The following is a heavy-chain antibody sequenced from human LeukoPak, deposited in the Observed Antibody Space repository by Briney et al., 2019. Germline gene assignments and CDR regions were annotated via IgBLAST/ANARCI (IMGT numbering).Heavy chain of an antibody. Sequence: RSLRLSCAASGFTFSSYSMHWVSQDPGNGLEWVSSISSSSYCIYYADSVTGRFTISRDNAKNSLYLQMNSLRAEDTAVYYCARRQDTTNPGYWGQGTLVTVSS. J-gene: IGHJ4*02. D-gene: IGHD5-18*01. CDR3: ARRQDTTNPGY. CDR2: ISSSSYCI. V-gene: IGHV3-21*01. CDR1: GFTFSSYS.